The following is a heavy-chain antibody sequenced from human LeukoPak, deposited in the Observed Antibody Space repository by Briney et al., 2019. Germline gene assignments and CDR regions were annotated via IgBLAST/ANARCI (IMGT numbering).Heavy chain of an antibody. CDR1: GFTSSNYW. CDR3: ARDATPGYSGAWLDSFDI. CDR2: IKRDGSEK. J-gene: IGHJ3*02. D-gene: IGHD6-19*01. Sequence: TGGSLRLSCAGTGFTSSNYWMTWVRQAPGKGLEWVANIKRDGSEKHYVDSVMGRFTISRDNAMNSLYLEMSSLRVEDTAVYYCARDATPGYSGAWLDSFDIWGQGTMVTVSS. V-gene: IGHV3-7*01.